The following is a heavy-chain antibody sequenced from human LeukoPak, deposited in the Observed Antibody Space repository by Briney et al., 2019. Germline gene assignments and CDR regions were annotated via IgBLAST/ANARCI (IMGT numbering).Heavy chain of an antibody. J-gene: IGHJ6*02. CDR1: GYTFTCYY. CDR3: ARARGSAGTSYYYYGMDV. CDR2: INPNSGGT. V-gene: IGHV1-2*04. D-gene: IGHD6-13*01. Sequence: ASVKVSCKASGYTFTCYYMHWVRQAPGQGLGWMGWINPNSGGTNYAQKFQGWVTMTGDTSISTAYMELSRLRSDDTAVYYCARARGSAGTSYYYYGMDVWGQGTTVTVSS.